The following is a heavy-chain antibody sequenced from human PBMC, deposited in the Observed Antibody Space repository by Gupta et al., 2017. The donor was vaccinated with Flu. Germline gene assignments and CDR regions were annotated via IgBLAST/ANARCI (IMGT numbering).Heavy chain of an antibody. CDR1: GFTFRDHA. CDR2: VSKDGRKI. Sequence: QVQLVESGGGVVQPGRSLRLSCAASGFTFRDHAMHWVRQAPGKGLEWVAVVSKDGRKIDYLDSVKGRFTISRDNSKKTLFLQMNSLRVEDTAVYFCARSRPGGGSFLWGQGTLVIVSS. D-gene: IGHD1-26*01. CDR3: ARSRPGGGSFL. V-gene: IGHV3-33*01. J-gene: IGHJ4*02.